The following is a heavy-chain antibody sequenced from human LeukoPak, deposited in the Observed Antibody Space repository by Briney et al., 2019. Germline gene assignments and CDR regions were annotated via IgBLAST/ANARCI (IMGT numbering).Heavy chain of an antibody. J-gene: IGHJ4*02. D-gene: IGHD3-16*01. CDR3: ARPGLRVSGSFNF. Sequence: ASLKVSCKSSRYTFTEYNIHGVRQAPGQGLEWMGWINSNSGVRNYEQKFQGRVTMSRDTSINTAYMEVSRLSSDDTAVYYCARPGLRVSGSFNFWGQGTLVTVSS. CDR1: RYTFTEYN. CDR2: INSNSGVR. V-gene: IGHV1-2*02.